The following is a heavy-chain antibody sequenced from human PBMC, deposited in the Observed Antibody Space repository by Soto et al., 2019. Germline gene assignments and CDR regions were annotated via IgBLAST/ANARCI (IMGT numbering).Heavy chain of an antibody. J-gene: IGHJ4*02. D-gene: IGHD3-22*01. CDR3: ARLGKVGGGYYFGFDY. Sequence: SSETLSLTCTVSGGSISSSSYYWGWIRQPPGKGLEWIGSIYYSGSTYYNPSLKSRVTISVDTSKNQFSLKLSSVTAADTAVYYCARLGKVGGGYYFGFDYWGQGTLVTVSS. V-gene: IGHV4-39*01. CDR1: GGSISSSSYY. CDR2: IYYSGST.